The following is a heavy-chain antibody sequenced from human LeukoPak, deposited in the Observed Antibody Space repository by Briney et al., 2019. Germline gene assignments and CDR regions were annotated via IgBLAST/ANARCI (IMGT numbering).Heavy chain of an antibody. J-gene: IGHJ4*02. CDR1: GYTFTNFA. D-gene: IGHD3-9*01. Sequence: GASVKVSCKASGYTFTNFAINWVRQAPGQGLEWMGWINTNAGNPTYAQGFTGRFVFSLDTSVSTAYLQISSLKAEDTALYYCARGDWLHDYWGQGTLVTVSS. CDR2: INTNAGNP. V-gene: IGHV7-4-1*02. CDR3: ARGDWLHDY.